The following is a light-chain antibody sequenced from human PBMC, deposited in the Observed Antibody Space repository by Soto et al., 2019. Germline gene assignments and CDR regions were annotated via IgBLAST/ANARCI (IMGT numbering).Light chain of an antibody. Sequence: EVVMTQSPATLSVSPGERATLSCRASQSVNSHLAWYQQKPGQPPRLLIHGASTRAAGIPARFSGSGSGTEFTLIISSLQSEDFAVYYWQQYNDWPPLTFGGGTKVEIK. CDR1: QSVNSH. CDR2: GAS. V-gene: IGKV3-15*01. J-gene: IGKJ4*01. CDR3: QQYNDWPPLT.